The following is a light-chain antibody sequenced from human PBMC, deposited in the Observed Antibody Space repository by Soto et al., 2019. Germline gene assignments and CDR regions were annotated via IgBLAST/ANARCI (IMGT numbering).Light chain of an antibody. J-gene: IGLJ1*01. CDR2: ENN. CDR3: GTWDSSLSATYV. V-gene: IGLV1-51*02. Sequence: QSVLTQPPSVSAAPGQKVTISCSGSSSNIGNNYVSWYQQLPGTAPKLPIYENNKRPSGIPDRFSGSKSGTSATLGITGLQTGDEADYYCGTWDSSLSATYVFGTGTKVT. CDR1: SSNIGNNY.